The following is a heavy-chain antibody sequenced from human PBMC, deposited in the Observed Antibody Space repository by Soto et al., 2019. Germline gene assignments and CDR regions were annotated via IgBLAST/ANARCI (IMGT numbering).Heavy chain of an antibody. CDR2: IYSGGST. Sequence: SLRLSCASSGFTVSSNYMSWVRQAPGKGLEWVSVIYSGGSTYYADSVKGRFTISRDNSKNTLYLQMNSLRAEDTAVYYCAREYDFWSGYPLAVWGQGTTVTVSS. D-gene: IGHD3-3*01. CDR1: GFTVSSNY. V-gene: IGHV3-53*01. J-gene: IGHJ6*02. CDR3: AREYDFWSGYPLAV.